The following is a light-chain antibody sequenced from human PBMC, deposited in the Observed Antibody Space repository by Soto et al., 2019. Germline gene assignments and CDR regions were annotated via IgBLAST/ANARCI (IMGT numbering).Light chain of an antibody. V-gene: IGKV3-11*01. J-gene: IGKJ1*01. Sequence: ESALKQSPATMSLSPGERVTLSCRASQSVSSFFAWYQQKPGQAPRLLIYDVSKRATGVPARFSGSGSGTDFTLTISSLDPEDSAVYYCQQRSDWPWTFGQGTKVEIK. CDR1: QSVSSF. CDR3: QQRSDWPWT. CDR2: DVS.